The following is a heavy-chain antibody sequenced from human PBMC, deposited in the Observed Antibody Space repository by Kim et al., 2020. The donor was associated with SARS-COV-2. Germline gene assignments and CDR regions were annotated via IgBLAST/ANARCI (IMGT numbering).Heavy chain of an antibody. V-gene: IGHV4-34*01. CDR2: INHSGST. J-gene: IGHJ6*03. CDR3: ARGEVDYYDSSGYYYVGYYYYMDV. Sequence: SETLSLTCAVYGGSFSGYYWSWIRQPPGKGLEWIGEINHSGSTNYNPSLKSRVTISVDTSKNQFSLKLSSVTAADTVVYYCARGEVDYYDSSGYYYVGYYYYMDVWGKGTTVTVSS. CDR1: GGSFSGYY. D-gene: IGHD3-22*01.